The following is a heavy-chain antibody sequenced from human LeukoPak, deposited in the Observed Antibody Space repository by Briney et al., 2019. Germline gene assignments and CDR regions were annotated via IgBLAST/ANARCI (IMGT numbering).Heavy chain of an antibody. CDR3: ARARVATIPGFDY. CDR1: GGSISSYY. CDR2: IYYSGST. V-gene: IGHV4-59*12. D-gene: IGHD5-12*01. Sequence: PSETLSLTCTVSGGSISSYYWSWIRQPPGKGLEWIGYIYYSGSTNYNPSLKSRVTISVDTSKNQFSLQLNSVTPEDTAVYYCARARVATIPGFDYWGQGTLVTVSS. J-gene: IGHJ4*02.